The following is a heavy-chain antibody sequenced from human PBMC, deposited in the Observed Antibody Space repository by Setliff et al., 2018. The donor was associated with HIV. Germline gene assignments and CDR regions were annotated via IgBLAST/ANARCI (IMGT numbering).Heavy chain of an antibody. CDR2: IYYSGMT. D-gene: IGHD3-9*01. Sequence: SETLSLTCTVSGGSISSSSHYWGWIRQSPGKGLEWIGDIYYSGMTNYNPSLKSRVTISADTSKNQFSLKLNSVTAADTAVYFCARARYGTSFDPWGQGTLVTVSS. CDR3: ARARYGTSFDP. J-gene: IGHJ5*02. CDR1: GGSISSSSHY. V-gene: IGHV4-61*05.